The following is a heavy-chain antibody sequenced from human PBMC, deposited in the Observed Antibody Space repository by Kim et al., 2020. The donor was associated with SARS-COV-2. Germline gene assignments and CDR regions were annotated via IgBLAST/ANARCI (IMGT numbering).Heavy chain of an antibody. CDR3: ARGASTRKYDWNDGPSLDY. V-gene: IGHV1-46*01. CDR1: GYTFTSYY. D-gene: IGHD1-20*01. CDR2: VNPGGGGT. Sequence: ASVKVSCKASGYTFTSYYIHWVRQAPGQGLEGMGIVNPGGGGTSNPQKFQGRVTMTRDTSTSTVYMELRSLRSEDTAVYYCARGASTRKYDWNDGPSLDYWGQGTMVTVSS. J-gene: IGHJ4*02.